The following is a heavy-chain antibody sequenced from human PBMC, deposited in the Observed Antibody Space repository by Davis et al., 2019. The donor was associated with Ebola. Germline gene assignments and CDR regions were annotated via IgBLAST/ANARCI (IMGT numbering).Heavy chain of an antibody. CDR2: ITGSGATT. D-gene: IGHD4-11*01. CDR3: AKGGLTVTLDY. CDR1: GFTFSSYA. V-gene: IGHV3-23*01. J-gene: IGHJ4*02. Sequence: PGGSLRLSCAASGFTFSSYAMSWVRQAPGKGLEWVSTITGSGATTYYADSVKGRFTISRANSKKTLDLQMNSLRAEDTALYYCAKGGLTVTLDYWGQGTLVTVSS.